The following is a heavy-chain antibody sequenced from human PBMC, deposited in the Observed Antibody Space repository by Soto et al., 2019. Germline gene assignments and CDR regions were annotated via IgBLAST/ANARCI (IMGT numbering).Heavy chain of an antibody. V-gene: IGHV3-21*01. CDR2: ISSSSSYI. J-gene: IGHJ6*03. Sequence: GGSLRLSCAASGFTFSSYSMNWVRQAPGKGLEWVSSISSSSSYIYYADSVKGRFTISRDNAKNSLYLQMNSLRAGDTAVYYCAREDYDFWSGQDYYYYYMDVWGKGTTVTVSS. D-gene: IGHD3-3*01. CDR1: GFTFSSYS. CDR3: AREDYDFWSGQDYYYYYMDV.